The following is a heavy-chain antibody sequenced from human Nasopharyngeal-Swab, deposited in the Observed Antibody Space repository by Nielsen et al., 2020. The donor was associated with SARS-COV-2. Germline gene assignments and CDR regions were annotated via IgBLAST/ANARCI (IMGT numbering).Heavy chain of an antibody. D-gene: IGHD5-12*01. CDR3: AKRRDSGSSGRYFDY. CDR1: GFTFSSCI. CDR2: IPGSGDNK. V-gene: IGHV3-23*01. Sequence: GGSLRLSCAASGFTFSSCIMTWVRQAPGKGLERVSAIPGSGDNKYYADSVKGRFTISRDNSKNTLYLQMDSLRAEDTAIYYCAKRRDSGSSGRYFDYWGQGTLVTVSS. J-gene: IGHJ4*02.